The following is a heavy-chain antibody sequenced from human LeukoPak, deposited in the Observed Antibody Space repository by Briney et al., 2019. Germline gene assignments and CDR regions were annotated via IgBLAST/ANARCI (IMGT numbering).Heavy chain of an antibody. CDR2: INHSGST. CDR1: GGSFSGYY. CDR3: ARGRGVTPVGGYFDY. V-gene: IGHV4-34*01. J-gene: IGHJ4*02. Sequence: SETLSLTCAVCGGSFSGYYWSWIRQPPGKGLEWIGEINHSGSTNYNPSLKSRVTISVDTSKNQFSLKLSSVTAADTAVYYSARGRGVTPVGGYFDYWGQGTLVTVSS. D-gene: IGHD3-10*01.